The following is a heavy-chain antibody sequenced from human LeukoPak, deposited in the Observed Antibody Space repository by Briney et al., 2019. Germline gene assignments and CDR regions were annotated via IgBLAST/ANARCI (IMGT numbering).Heavy chain of an antibody. CDR1: GGSVSSGSYY. J-gene: IGHJ5*02. V-gene: IGHV4-61*01. Sequence: SETLSLTCTVSGGSVSSGSYYWSWIRQPPGKGLEWIGYIYYSGSTNYNPSLKSRVTISVDTSKNQFSLKLSSVTAADTAVYYCARGDCSSTSCPIGWFDPWGREPWSPSPQ. CDR3: ARGDCSSTSCPIGWFDP. CDR2: IYYSGST. D-gene: IGHD2-2*01.